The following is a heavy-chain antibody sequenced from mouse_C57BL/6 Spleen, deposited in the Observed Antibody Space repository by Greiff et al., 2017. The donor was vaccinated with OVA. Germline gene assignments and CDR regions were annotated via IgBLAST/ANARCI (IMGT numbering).Heavy chain of an antibody. Sequence: EVQLQQSGPELVKPGASVKISCKASGYTFTDYYMNWVKQSHGKSLEWIGDINPNNGGTSYNQKFKGKATLTVDKSSSTAYMELRSLTSEDSAVYYCARHWGFDYWGQGTTLTVSS. CDR1: GYTFTDYY. CDR2: INPNNGGT. CDR3: ARHWGFDY. V-gene: IGHV1-26*01. D-gene: IGHD4-1*01. J-gene: IGHJ2*01.